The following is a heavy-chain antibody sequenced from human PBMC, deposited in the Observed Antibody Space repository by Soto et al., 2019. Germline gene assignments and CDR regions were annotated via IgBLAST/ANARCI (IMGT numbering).Heavy chain of an antibody. V-gene: IGHV1-46*01. CDR1: GYTFINYY. CDR2: LNPSGGTT. CDR3: ARAEDNYVPTYLDH. Sequence: ASVKVSCKTSGYTFINYYIHWVRQAPGQGLEWMGILNPSGGTTRYAQKFHDRVRMTRDRSTGTVYMDLGSLRSDDTAIYFCARAEDNYVPTYLDHWGLGTLVTVSS. D-gene: IGHD4-4*01. J-gene: IGHJ4*02.